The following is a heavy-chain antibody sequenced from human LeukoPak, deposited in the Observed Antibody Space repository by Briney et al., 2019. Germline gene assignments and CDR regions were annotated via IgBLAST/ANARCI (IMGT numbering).Heavy chain of an antibody. D-gene: IGHD6-13*01. J-gene: IGHJ4*02. CDR3: ARDEYSCSWPFDY. CDR2: ISSSSSYI. Sequence: GGSLRLSCAASGFSFSSYSMNWVRQAPGKGLEWVSSISSSSSYIYYADSVKGRFTISRDNAKNSLYLQRNILTAEDTAVYYCARDEYSCSWPFDYWGQGTLVTVSS. V-gene: IGHV3-21*01. CDR1: GFSFSSYS.